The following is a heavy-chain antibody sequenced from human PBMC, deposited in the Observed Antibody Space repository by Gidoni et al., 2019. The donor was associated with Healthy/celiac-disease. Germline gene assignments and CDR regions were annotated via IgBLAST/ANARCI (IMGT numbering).Heavy chain of an antibody. CDR3: ARRSDYDFWSGTGSYNWFDP. V-gene: IGHV5-51*01. J-gene: IGHJ5*02. Sequence: EVQLVQSGAEVKKPGESLKISCKGSGYSFTSYWIGWVRQMPGKGLEWMGIIYPGDSDTRDSPSFQGQVTSSADKSISTAYLQWSSLKASDTAMYYCARRSDYDFWSGTGSYNWFDPWGQGTLVTVSS. D-gene: IGHD3-3*01. CDR2: IYPGDSDT. CDR1: GYSFTSYW.